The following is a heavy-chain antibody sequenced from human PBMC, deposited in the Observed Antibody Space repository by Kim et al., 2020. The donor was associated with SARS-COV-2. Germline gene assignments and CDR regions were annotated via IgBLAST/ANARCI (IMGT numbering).Heavy chain of an antibody. CDR2: IYYSGST. V-gene: IGHV4-31*03. D-gene: IGHD3-3*01. Sequence: SETLSRTCTVSGGSISSGGYYWSWIRQHPGKGLEWIGYIYYSGSTYYNPSLKSRVTISVDTSNNQFSLKLSSVTAADTAVYYCARGSGITIFGVVMIDAFDIWGQGTMVTVSS. CDR1: GGSISSGGYY. J-gene: IGHJ3*02. CDR3: ARGSGITIFGVVMIDAFDI.